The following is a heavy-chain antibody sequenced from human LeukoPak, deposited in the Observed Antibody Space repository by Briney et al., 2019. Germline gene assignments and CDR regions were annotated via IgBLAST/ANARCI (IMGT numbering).Heavy chain of an antibody. CDR3: ARYYDSSPDYKEFDY. V-gene: IGHV3-21*01. CDR2: ISSSSSYI. Sequence: GGSLRLSCAASGFTFSSYSMKWVRQAPGKGLEWVSSISSSSSYIYYADSVKGRFTISRDNAKNSLYLQMNSLRAEDTAVYYCARYYDSSPDYKEFDYWGQGTLVTVSS. J-gene: IGHJ4*02. CDR1: GFTFSSYS. D-gene: IGHD3-22*01.